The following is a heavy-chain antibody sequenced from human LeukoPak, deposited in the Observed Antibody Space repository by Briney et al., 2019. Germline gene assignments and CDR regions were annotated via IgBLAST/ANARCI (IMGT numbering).Heavy chain of an antibody. V-gene: IGHV3-30*04. CDR1: GFTFSSSS. CDR2: ISYDGSNT. CDR3: ARGYITMSRGAPFEY. Sequence: PGTSLRLSCAPSGFTFSSSSMHWVRQAPGKGLEWVAVISYDGSNTHYADSVKGRFTLSRDNSKSTLYLQMHSLRTDDTAVYYCARGYITMSRGAPFEYWGQGTLVTVSS. J-gene: IGHJ4*02. D-gene: IGHD3-10*01.